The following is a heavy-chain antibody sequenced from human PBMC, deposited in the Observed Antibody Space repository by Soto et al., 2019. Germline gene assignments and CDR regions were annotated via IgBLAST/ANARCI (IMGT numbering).Heavy chain of an antibody. V-gene: IGHV4-39*01. J-gene: IGHJ4*02. CDR2: IYYSVST. Sequence: QLQLQESGPGLVKPSETLSLTCTVSGGSISSSSYYWGWIRQPPGKGLEWIGSIYYSVSTYYNPSLQSRVPISVYTSKSQFSLKLSSMSASYTAVYYCASSKYDSSVYYCVYCGQRTLVTGSS. CDR1: GGSISSSSYY. D-gene: IGHD3-22*01. CDR3: ASSKYDSSVYYCVY.